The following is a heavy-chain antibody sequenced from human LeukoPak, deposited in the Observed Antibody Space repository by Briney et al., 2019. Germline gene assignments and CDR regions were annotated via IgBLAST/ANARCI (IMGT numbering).Heavy chain of an antibody. V-gene: IGHV1-69*05. CDR2: IIPIFGTA. CDR1: GYTFTGYY. J-gene: IGHJ6*03. Sequence: ASVKVSCKASGYTFTGYYMHWVRQAPGQGLEWMGRIIPIFGTANYAQKFQGRVTITTDESTSTAYMELSSLRSEDTAVYYCARDTEVENDYYYYYMDVWGKGTTVTVSS. D-gene: IGHD4-23*01. CDR3: ARDTEVENDYYYYYMDV.